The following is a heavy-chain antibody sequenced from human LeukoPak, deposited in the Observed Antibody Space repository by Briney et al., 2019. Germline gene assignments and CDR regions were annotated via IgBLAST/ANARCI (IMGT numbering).Heavy chain of an antibody. J-gene: IGHJ6*03. CDR1: GFTFGDYA. CDR2: IRSKAYGGTT. Sequence: GGSLRLSCTASGFTFGDYAMSWFRQAPGKGLEWVGFIRSKAYGGTTEYAASVKGRFTISRDDSKSIAYLQMNSLKTEDTAVYYCTRDWNYVGYYYYMDVWGKGTTVTVSS. CDR3: TRDWNYVGYYYYMDV. D-gene: IGHD1-7*01. V-gene: IGHV3-49*03.